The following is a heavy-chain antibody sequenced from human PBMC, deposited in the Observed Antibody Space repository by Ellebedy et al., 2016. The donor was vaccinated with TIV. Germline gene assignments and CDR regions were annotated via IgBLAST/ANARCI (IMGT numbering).Heavy chain of an antibody. J-gene: IGHJ3*02. V-gene: IGHV3-23*01. Sequence: GESLKISCAVSGLTVSSNYFSWVRQAPGKGLEWVSTISGTGYSTDYADSVKGRFTISRDTSKNTLFLQMNSLRAEDTAVYYCANGAYDIWGQGTMVTVSS. CDR1: GLTVSSNY. CDR3: ANGAYDI. CDR2: ISGTGYST.